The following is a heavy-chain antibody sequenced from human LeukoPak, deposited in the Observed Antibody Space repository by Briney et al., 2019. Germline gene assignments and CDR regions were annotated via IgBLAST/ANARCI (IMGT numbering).Heavy chain of an antibody. V-gene: IGHV4-34*01. Sequence: SETLSLTCAVYGGSFSGYYWSWIRQPSGKGLEWIGEINHSGSTNYNPSLKSRVTISVDTSKNQFSLKLSSVTAADTAVYYCARGGAGYCSSTSCRRGYSYGIYDYWGQGTLVTVSS. CDR2: INHSGST. J-gene: IGHJ4*02. D-gene: IGHD2-2*01. CDR3: ARGGAGYCSSTSCRRGYSYGIYDY. CDR1: GGSFSGYY.